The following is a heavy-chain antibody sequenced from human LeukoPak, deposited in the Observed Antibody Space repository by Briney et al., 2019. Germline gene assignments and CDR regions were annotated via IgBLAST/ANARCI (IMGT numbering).Heavy chain of an antibody. V-gene: IGHV4-34*01. CDR3: ARSRLAVRTPYDY. CDR2: INHSGST. CDR1: GGSFSGYY. Sequence: PSETLSLTCAVYGGSFSGYYWSWIRHPPGKGLEWIGEINHSGSTNYNPSLKSRVTISVDTSKNQFSLKLSSVTAADTAVYYCARSRLAVRTPYDYWGQGTLVTVSS. D-gene: IGHD3-10*01. J-gene: IGHJ4*02.